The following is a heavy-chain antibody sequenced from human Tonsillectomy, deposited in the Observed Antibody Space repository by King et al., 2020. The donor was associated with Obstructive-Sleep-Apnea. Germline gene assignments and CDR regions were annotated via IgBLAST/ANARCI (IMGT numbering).Heavy chain of an antibody. Sequence: VKLVESGGGLVKPGGSLRLSCAASGFTFSDYYMSWIRQAPGKGLEWVSYISISSSYTNYADAVKGRFTISRDNAKNSMYLQMNSLRAEDTAVYYCARDRPRRLGYCSSTSCPGAYYVMDVWGQGTTVTVSS. V-gene: IGHV3-11*06. J-gene: IGHJ6*02. CDR1: GFTFSDYY. CDR3: ARDRPRRLGYCSSTSCPGAYYVMDV. CDR2: ISISSSYT. D-gene: IGHD2-2*01.